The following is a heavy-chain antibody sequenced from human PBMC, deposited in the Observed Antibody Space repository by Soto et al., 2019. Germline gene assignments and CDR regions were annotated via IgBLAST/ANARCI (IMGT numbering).Heavy chain of an antibody. J-gene: IGHJ5*02. CDR3: ARDQSKRGWFDP. Sequence: PSETLSLTCTVSGGSISSGGYYWSWIRQHPGKGLEWIGYIYYSGSTYYNPSLKSRVTISVDTSKNQFSLKLSSVTAADTAVYYCARDQSKRGWFDPWGQGTLVTVSS. V-gene: IGHV4-31*03. D-gene: IGHD4-4*01. CDR2: IYYSGST. CDR1: GGSISSGGYY.